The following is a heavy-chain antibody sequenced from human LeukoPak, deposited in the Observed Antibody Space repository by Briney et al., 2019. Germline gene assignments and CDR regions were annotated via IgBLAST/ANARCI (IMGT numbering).Heavy chain of an antibody. V-gene: IGHV1-18*01. J-gene: IGHJ5*02. CDR1: GYTFTSYG. Sequence: ASVKVSCKASGYTFTSYGISWLRQAPGLGLEWMGWISAYNGNTNYAQKLQGRVTMTTDTSTSTAYMELRSLRSDDTAVYYCARIPMVRGVKGWFDPWGQGTLVTVSS. D-gene: IGHD3-10*01. CDR2: ISAYNGNT. CDR3: ARIPMVRGVKGWFDP.